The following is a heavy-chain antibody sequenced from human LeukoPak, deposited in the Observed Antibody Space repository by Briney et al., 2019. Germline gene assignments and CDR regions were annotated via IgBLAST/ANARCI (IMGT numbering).Heavy chain of an antibody. V-gene: IGHV1-2*06. Sequence: ASVKVSCKASGYTFTGYYMHWVRQAPGQGLEGMGRINPNSGGTNYAQKFQGRVTTTRDTSISTAYTELSRPRSDDTAVYYCARDLRKYYYDSSGYLPWGQGTLVTVSS. J-gene: IGHJ5*02. CDR3: ARDLRKYYYDSSGYLP. CDR1: GYTFTGYY. CDR2: INPNSGGT. D-gene: IGHD3-22*01.